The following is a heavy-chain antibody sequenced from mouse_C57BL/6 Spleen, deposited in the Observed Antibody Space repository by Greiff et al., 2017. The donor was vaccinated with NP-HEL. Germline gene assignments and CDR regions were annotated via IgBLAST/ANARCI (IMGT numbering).Heavy chain of an antibody. CDR3: ARDRITTVVEGYYFDY. CDR2: ISDGGSYT. D-gene: IGHD1-1*01. J-gene: IGHJ2*01. Sequence: DVHLVESGGGLVKPGGSLKLSCAASGFTFSSYAMSWVRQTPEKRLEWVATISDGGSYTYYPDNVKGRFTISRDNAKNNLYLQMSHLKSEDTAMYYCARDRITTVVEGYYFDYWGQGTTLTVSS. CDR1: GFTFSSYA. V-gene: IGHV5-4*01.